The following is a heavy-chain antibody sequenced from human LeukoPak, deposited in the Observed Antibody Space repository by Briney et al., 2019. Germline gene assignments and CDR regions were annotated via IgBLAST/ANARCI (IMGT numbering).Heavy chain of an antibody. J-gene: IGHJ1*01. Sequence: GGSLRLSCAASGFTFSSYSINWVRQAPGKGLEWVSSISGDLRYISYADSVKGRLTISRANAKTSLFLQINRLRAEHPVVYYWTKTGGQRFFFPPWGQGTLVTVSS. CDR1: GFTFSSYS. D-gene: IGHD1-26*01. CDR3: TKTGGQRFFFPP. CDR2: ISGDLRYI. V-gene: IGHV3-21*01.